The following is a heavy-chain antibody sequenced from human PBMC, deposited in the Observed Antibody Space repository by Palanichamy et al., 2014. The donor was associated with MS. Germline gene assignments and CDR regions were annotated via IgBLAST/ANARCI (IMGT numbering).Heavy chain of an antibody. CDR1: GGSISSYY. V-gene: IGHV4-59*01. CDR2: IYSSGTT. D-gene: IGHD6-19*01. J-gene: IGHJ4*01. Sequence: VQLQESGPGLVKPSETLSLTCTVSGGSISSYYWSWIRQPPGKGLEWIGYIYSSGTTNYNPSLKSRVTMSVDTSKNQISLNLSSVTAADTAVYYCARVTGYSSGVFDYWGHGTLVTVSS. CDR3: ARVTGYSSGVFDY.